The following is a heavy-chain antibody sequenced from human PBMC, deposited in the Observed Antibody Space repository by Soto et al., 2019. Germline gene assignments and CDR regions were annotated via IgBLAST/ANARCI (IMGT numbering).Heavy chain of an antibody. Sequence: GGSLRLSCAASGFTFSSYGMHWVRQAPGKGLEWVAVIWYDGSNKYYADSVKGRFTISRDNSKNTLYLQMNSLRAEDTAVYYCARDHSGGSSPYYFDYWGQGTLVTVSS. CDR1: GFTFSSYG. D-gene: IGHD1-26*01. CDR2: IWYDGSNK. CDR3: ARDHSGGSSPYYFDY. J-gene: IGHJ4*02. V-gene: IGHV3-33*01.